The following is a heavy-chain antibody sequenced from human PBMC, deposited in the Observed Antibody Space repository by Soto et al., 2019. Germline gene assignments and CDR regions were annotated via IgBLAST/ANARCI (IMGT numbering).Heavy chain of an antibody. V-gene: IGHV4-39*01. CDR3: ARQAAGSIYYYYYYGMDV. CDR2: IYYSGST. D-gene: IGHD6-13*01. J-gene: IGHJ6*02. CDR1: GGSISSSSYY. Sequence: SETLSLTCTVSGGSISSSSYYWGWIRQPPGKGLEWIGSIYYSGSTYYNPSLKSRVSISVDTPKNQFSLKLSSVTAADTAVYYGARQAAGSIYYYYYYGMDVWGQGTTVTSP.